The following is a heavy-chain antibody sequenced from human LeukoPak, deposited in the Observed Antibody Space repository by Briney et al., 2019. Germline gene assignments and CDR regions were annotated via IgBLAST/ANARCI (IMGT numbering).Heavy chain of an antibody. CDR1: GGSISTYH. D-gene: IGHD6-13*01. CDR3: ARGPDSSSWSYYFDY. Sequence: SETLSLTCTVSGGSISTYHWSWIRQPPGKGLEWIGYIHYIGSTNYNPSLDSRVTISLDTSKNQFSLKLTSVTPADTAIYYCARGPDSSSWSYYFDYWGQGTLVTVSS. V-gene: IGHV4-59*01. CDR2: IHYIGST. J-gene: IGHJ4*02.